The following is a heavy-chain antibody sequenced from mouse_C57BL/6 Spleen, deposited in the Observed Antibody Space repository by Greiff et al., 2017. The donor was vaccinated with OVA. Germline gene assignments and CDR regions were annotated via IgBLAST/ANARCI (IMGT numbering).Heavy chain of an antibody. CDR1: GYTFTSYG. CDR2: IYPRSGNT. Sequence: QVQLQPSGAELARPGASVKLSCKASGYTFTSYGISWVKQRTGQGLEWIGEIYPRSGNTYYNEKFKGKATLTADKSSSTAYMELRSLTSEDSAVYFCARTIYYDYDEGLAYWGQGTLVTVSA. V-gene: IGHV1-81*01. CDR3: ARTIYYDYDEGLAY. D-gene: IGHD2-4*01. J-gene: IGHJ3*01.